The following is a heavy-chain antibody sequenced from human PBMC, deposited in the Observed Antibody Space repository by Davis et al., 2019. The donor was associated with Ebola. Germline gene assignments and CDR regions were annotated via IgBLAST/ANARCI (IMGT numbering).Heavy chain of an antibody. CDR2: ISSSSSYI. D-gene: IGHD1-1*01. J-gene: IGHJ4*02. Sequence: PGGSLRLSCAASGFTFSSYSMNWVRQAPGKGLEWVSSISSSSSYIYYADSVKGRFTISRDNAKNSLYLQMNSLRAEDTAVYYCATPGGTAEYYFDYWGQGTLVTVSS. CDR1: GFTFSSYS. CDR3: ATPGGTAEYYFDY. V-gene: IGHV3-21*01.